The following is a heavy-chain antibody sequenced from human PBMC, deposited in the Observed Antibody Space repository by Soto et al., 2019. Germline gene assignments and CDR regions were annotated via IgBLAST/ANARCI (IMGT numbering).Heavy chain of an antibody. J-gene: IGHJ4*02. CDR3: ARARGRIAARSLFDY. CDR2: ISAYNGNT. CDR1: GYTFTSYG. Sequence: ASVKVSCKASGYTFTSYGISWVRQAPGQGLEWMGWISAYNGNTNYAQKLQGRVTMTTDTSTSTAYMELRSLRSDDTAVYYCARARGRIAARSLFDYWGQGTLVTVSS. V-gene: IGHV1-18*01. D-gene: IGHD6-6*01.